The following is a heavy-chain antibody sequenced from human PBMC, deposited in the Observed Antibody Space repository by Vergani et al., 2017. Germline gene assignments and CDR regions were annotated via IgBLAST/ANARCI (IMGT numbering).Heavy chain of an antibody. J-gene: IGHJ5*01. Sequence: QVQMQESGPGLVKPSQTLSLTCTVSGSSISRGSSYWSWIRQPAGKGLEWTGRIYTSGSTSYNPSLKSRVTISADTSKNQFSLRLNSVTAADTALYYCAKTRVPGWNWFDSWGQGTLVIVSS. D-gene: IGHD4/OR15-4a*01. CDR1: GSSISRGSSY. V-gene: IGHV4-61*02. CDR3: AKTRVPGWNWFDS. CDR2: IYTSGST.